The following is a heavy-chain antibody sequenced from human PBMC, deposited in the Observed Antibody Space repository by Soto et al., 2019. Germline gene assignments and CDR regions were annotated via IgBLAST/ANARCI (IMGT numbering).Heavy chain of an antibody. V-gene: IGHV1-18*01. CDR1: GYTFTGYG. CDR3: ARGGYYYDSSGYYSDY. Sequence: QVQLVQSGAEVKKPGASVKVSCKASGYTFTGYGIGWVRQAPGQGLECMGWISGYNDNTNYPQKIQGRITKTTDTCTSTAYRELRSLRSDDTDVYYCARGGYYYDSSGYYSDYWGKGTLVTVSS. D-gene: IGHD3-22*01. CDR2: ISGYNDNT. J-gene: IGHJ4*02.